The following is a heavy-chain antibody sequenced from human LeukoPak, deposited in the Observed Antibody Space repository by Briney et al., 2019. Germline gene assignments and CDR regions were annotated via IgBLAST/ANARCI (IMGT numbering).Heavy chain of an antibody. V-gene: IGHV4-34*01. CDR1: GGSFSGYY. CDR2: INHSGST. D-gene: IGHD6-13*01. Sequence: PSETLSLTCAVYGGSFSGYYWSWIRQPPGKGLEWIGEINHSGSTNYSPSLKSRVTISVDTSKNQFSLKLSSVTAADTAVYYCARVVAIAAAGTDYFDYWGQGTLVTVSS. J-gene: IGHJ4*02. CDR3: ARVVAIAAAGTDYFDY.